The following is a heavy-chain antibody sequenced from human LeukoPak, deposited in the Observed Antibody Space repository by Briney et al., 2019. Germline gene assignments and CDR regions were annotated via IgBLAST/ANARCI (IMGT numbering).Heavy chain of an antibody. CDR3: ARVVKGGDYKWYFDL. CDR1: GASISSSSHY. D-gene: IGHD4-17*01. Sequence: SETLSLTCTVSGASISSSSHYWGWIRQPPGKGLEWIGSIYYSGTTYNNPSLKSRVTISVDTSKNQFSLNLSSVTAADTALYYCARVVKGGDYKWYFDLWGRGTLVTVSS. J-gene: IGHJ2*01. V-gene: IGHV4-39*01. CDR2: IYYSGTT.